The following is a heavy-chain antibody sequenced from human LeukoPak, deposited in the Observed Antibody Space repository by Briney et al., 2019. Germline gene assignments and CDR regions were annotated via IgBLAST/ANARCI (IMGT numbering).Heavy chain of an antibody. CDR2: ISSNGDNT. Sequence: GGALRLSCSVSGFTFSTYVMHWVRQAPGKGLEYVSAISSNGDNTYYADSVRGRFTISRDNSKNTLYLQMSSLRADDTAVYYCVRGTGYWGQGTLVTVSS. CDR1: GFTFSTYV. CDR3: VRGTGY. J-gene: IGHJ4*02. V-gene: IGHV3-64D*06.